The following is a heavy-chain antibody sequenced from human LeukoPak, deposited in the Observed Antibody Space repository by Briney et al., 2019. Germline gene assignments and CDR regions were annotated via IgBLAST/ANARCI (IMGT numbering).Heavy chain of an antibody. CDR2: IYDSGST. V-gene: IGHV4-59*12. D-gene: IGHD6-19*01. Sequence: SETLSLTCTVSGGSISSYYWSWIRQPPGKGLEWIGYIYDSGSTNHNPSLKSRVTISVDTSKNQFSLKLSSVTAADTAVYYCARAQWLPYYFDYWGQGTLVTVSS. CDR3: ARAQWLPYYFDY. J-gene: IGHJ4*02. CDR1: GGSISSYY.